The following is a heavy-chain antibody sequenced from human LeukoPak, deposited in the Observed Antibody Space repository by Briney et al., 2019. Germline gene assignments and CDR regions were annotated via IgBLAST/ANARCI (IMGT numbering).Heavy chain of an antibody. CDR2: IYSGGGT. CDR3: ARRDVSTRYFDH. Sequence: GGSLRLSCAASGFTFSTYWMHWVRQAPGRGLVLVSVIYSGGGTYYADSVKGRFTISRDNSKNTLYLQMSSLRAEDTAVYYCARRDVSTRYFDHWGQGTLVTVSS. D-gene: IGHD5/OR15-5a*01. V-gene: IGHV3-66*01. J-gene: IGHJ4*02. CDR1: GFTFSTYW.